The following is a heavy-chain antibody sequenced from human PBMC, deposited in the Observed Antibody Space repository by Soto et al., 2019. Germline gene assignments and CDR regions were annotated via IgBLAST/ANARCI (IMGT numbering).Heavy chain of an antibody. CDR2: ISAYNGNT. D-gene: IGHD6-13*01. CDR1: GYTFTSYG. V-gene: IGHV1-18*04. J-gene: IGHJ4*01. CDR3: ARDLSLSYSSSWYDY. Sequence: ASVKVSCKASGYTFTSYGISWVRQAPGQGLEWMGWISAYNGNTNYAQKLQGRVTMTTDTSTSTAYMELRSLRSDDTAVYYCARDLSLSYSSSWYDYWGHGTLVTVSS.